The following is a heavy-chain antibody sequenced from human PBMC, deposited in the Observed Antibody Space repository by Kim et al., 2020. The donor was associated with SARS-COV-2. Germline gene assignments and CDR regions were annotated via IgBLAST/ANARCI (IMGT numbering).Heavy chain of an antibody. V-gene: IGHV1-18*01. Sequence: ASVKVSCKASGYTFTSYGISWVRQAPGQGLEWMGWISAYNGNTNYAQKLQGRVTMTTDTSTSTAYMELRSLRSDDTAVYYCARDRDSSGYYYVENDAFDIWGQGTMVTVSS. J-gene: IGHJ3*02. CDR1: GYTFTSYG. CDR2: ISAYNGNT. CDR3: ARDRDSSGYYYVENDAFDI. D-gene: IGHD3-22*01.